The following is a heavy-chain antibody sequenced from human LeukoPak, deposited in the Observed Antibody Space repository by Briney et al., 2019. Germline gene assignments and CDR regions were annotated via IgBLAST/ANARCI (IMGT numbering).Heavy chain of an antibody. V-gene: IGHV4-4*09. Sequence: PSQTLSLTCTVSGGSISSYYWSWIRQPPGKGLEWIGYIYTSGSTSYNPSLKSRVTISVDTSKNQFSLKLSSVTAADTAVYYCARWEYSSSSGYFQHWGQGTLVTVSS. D-gene: IGHD6-6*01. CDR1: GGSISSYY. CDR2: IYTSGST. CDR3: ARWEYSSSSGYFQH. J-gene: IGHJ1*01.